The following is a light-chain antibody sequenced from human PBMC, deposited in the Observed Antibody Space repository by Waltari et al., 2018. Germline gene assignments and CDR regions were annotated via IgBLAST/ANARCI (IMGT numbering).Light chain of an antibody. J-gene: IGLJ3*02. CDR2: GNS. V-gene: IGLV1-40*01. CDR1: RSNIGAGYH. Sequence: QSVLTQPPAVSVSAVQRVSISCPGSRSNIGAGYHVHWYKQRPGTAPTLLIYGNSNRPSGVPDRFSGSKSGHSASLAITGIQAEDEADYYCQSYDSSLSGSWVFGGGTKLTVL. CDR3: QSYDSSLSGSWV.